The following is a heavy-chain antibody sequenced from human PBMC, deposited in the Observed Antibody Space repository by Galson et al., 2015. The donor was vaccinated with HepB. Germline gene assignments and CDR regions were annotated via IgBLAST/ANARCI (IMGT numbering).Heavy chain of an antibody. CDR3: ARARGMGYSGYEFDY. D-gene: IGHD5-12*01. J-gene: IGHJ4*02. CDR1: GFTVSSNY. V-gene: IGHV3-53*01. CDR2: IYSGGST. Sequence: SLRLSCAASGFTVSSNYMSWVRQAPGKGLEWVSVIYSGGSTYYADSVKGRFTISRDNSKNTLYLQMNSLRAEDTAVYYCARARGMGYSGYEFDYWGQGTLVTVSS.